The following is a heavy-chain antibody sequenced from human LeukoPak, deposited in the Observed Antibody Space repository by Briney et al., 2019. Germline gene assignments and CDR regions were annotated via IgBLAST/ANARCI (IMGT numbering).Heavy chain of an antibody. Sequence: GASVKVSCKASGYTFTSYGISWVRQAPGQGLEWMGWISAYNGNTNYAQKLQGRVTMTTDTSTSTAYMELRSLRSGDTAVYYCARVGGPVDTAMVTEGFDYWGQGTLVTVSS. D-gene: IGHD5-18*01. V-gene: IGHV1-18*01. CDR1: GYTFTSYG. CDR2: ISAYNGNT. CDR3: ARVGGPVDTAMVTEGFDY. J-gene: IGHJ4*02.